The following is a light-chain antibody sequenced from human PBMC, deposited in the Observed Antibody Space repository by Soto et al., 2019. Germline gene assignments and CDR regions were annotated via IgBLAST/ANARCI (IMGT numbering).Light chain of an antibody. CDR2: GAS. CDR1: QSISRSY. J-gene: IGKJ1*01. Sequence: IVLTQSPGTLSLSPGERATLSCRASQSISRSYLAWYQQKPGQAPRLLIYGASSRAHGIPDRFSGSGSGTDFTVTISRLEPEDLGVYYCQQYGIQPKTSGQGTKVEIK. V-gene: IGKV3-20*01. CDR3: QQYGIQPKT.